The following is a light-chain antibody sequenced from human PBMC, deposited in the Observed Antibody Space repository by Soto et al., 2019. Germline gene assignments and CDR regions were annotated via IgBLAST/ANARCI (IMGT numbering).Light chain of an antibody. CDR2: GTS. J-gene: IGKJ2*01. V-gene: IGKV3-20*01. Sequence: IVLTQSPGTLSLSPGQRATLSCRASESISRDYLAWYQQRLGQAPRLLIYGTSSGATGIPDRFSGSGSGTDFTLTISRLERGDFAIYYCQQYRGVPYTFGQGTKLEIK. CDR3: QQYRGVPYT. CDR1: ESISRDY.